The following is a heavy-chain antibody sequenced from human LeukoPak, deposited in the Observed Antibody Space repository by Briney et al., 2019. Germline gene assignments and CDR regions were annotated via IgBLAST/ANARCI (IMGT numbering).Heavy chain of an antibody. Sequence: GGSLRLSCAASGFTFSSYGMSWVRQAPGKGLEWVSAISGSGGSTYYADSVKGRFTISRDNSKNTLYLQMNSLRAEDTAVYYCAKDANKYVWGSYRFPYYFDYWGQGTLVTVSS. D-gene: IGHD3-16*02. CDR1: GFTFSSYG. CDR2: ISGSGGST. CDR3: AKDANKYVWGSYRFPYYFDY. J-gene: IGHJ4*02. V-gene: IGHV3-23*01.